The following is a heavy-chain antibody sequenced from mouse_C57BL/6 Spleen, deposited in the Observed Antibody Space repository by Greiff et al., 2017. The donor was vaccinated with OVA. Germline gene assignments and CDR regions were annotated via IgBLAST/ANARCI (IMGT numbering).Heavy chain of an antibody. Sequence: EVQLQQSGPELVKPGASVKISCKASGYTFTDYYMNWVKQSHGKSLEWIGDINPNNGGTSYNQKFKGKATLTVDKSSSTAYMELRSLTSEDSAVYYCARYDYGSRSAYFDVWGTGTTVTVSS. CDR2: INPNNGGT. CDR3: ARYDYGSRSAYFDV. D-gene: IGHD1-1*01. V-gene: IGHV1-26*01. J-gene: IGHJ1*03. CDR1: GYTFTDYY.